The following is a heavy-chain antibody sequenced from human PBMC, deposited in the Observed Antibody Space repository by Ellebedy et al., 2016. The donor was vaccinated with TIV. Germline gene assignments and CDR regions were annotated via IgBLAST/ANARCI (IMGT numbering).Heavy chain of an antibody. Sequence: GGSLRLXXAASGFTFSSYSMNWVRQAPGKGLEWVSSISSSSSYIYYADSVKGRFTISRDNAKNSLYLQMNSLRAEDTAVYYCARIAVLGWFDPWGQGTLVTVSS. CDR3: ARIAVLGWFDP. CDR1: GFTFSSYS. CDR2: ISSSSSYI. V-gene: IGHV3-21*01. D-gene: IGHD2-21*01. J-gene: IGHJ5*02.